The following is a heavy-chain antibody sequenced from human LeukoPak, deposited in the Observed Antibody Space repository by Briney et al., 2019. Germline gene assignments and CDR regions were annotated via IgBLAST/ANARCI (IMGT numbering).Heavy chain of an antibody. J-gene: IGHJ4*02. V-gene: IGHV3-66*01. CDR3: ARMAFDY. D-gene: IGHD5-24*01. CDR2: IYSGGST. Sequence: GGSLRLSCAASGCTFSSYAMNCVRQAPGRELEWVSVIYSGGSTYYADSVKGRFTISRDNSKNTLYLQMNSLRAEDTAVYYCARMAFDYWGQGTLVTVSS. CDR1: GCTFSSYA.